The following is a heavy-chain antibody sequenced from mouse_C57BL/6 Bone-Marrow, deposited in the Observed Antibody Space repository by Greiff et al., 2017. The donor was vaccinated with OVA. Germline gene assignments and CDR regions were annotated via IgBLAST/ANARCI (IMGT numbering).Heavy chain of an antibody. V-gene: IGHV1-4*01. D-gene: IGHD1-1*01. J-gene: IGHJ4*01. CDR3: ARKVYGSSYVGYAMDC. CDR1: GYTFTSYT. Sequence: VKLMESGAELARPGASVKMSCKASGYTFTSYTMHWVKQRPGQGLEWIGYINPSSGYTKYNQKFKDKATLTADKSSSTAYMQLSSLTSEDSAVYYCARKVYGSSYVGYAMDCWGQGTSVTVSS. CDR2: INPSSGYT.